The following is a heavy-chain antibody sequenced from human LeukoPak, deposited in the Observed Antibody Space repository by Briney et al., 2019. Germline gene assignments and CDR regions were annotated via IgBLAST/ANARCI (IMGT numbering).Heavy chain of an antibody. D-gene: IGHD3-16*01. CDR2: IWYDGSNK. Sequence: GGSLRLSCAASGFTFSSYGMHWVRQAPGKALEWVAIIWYDGSNKYYADSVKGRFTISRDNSKNTLYLQMNSLRAEDTAVYYCAREFGKYYFDYWGQGTLVTVSS. V-gene: IGHV3-33*01. CDR3: AREFGKYYFDY. CDR1: GFTFSSYG. J-gene: IGHJ4*02.